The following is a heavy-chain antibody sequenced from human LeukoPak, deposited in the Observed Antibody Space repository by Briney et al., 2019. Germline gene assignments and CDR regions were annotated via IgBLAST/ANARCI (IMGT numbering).Heavy chain of an antibody. J-gene: IGHJ5*02. CDR2: IYYSGST. D-gene: IGHD2-2*01. CDR3: ARGTPAAMRGVRWFDP. CDR1: GGSISSGGYY. Sequence: PSETLSLTCTVSGGSISSGGYYWSRIRQHPGKGLEWIGYIYYSGSTYYNPSLKSRVTISVDTSKNQFSLKLSSVTAADTAVYYCARGTPAAMRGVRWFDPWGQGTLVTVSS. V-gene: IGHV4-31*03.